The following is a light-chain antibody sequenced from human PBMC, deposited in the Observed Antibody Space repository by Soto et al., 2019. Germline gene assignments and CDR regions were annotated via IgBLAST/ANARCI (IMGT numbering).Light chain of an antibody. J-gene: IGLJ1*01. CDR2: EVT. CDR1: SGDIGSYNR. Sequence: ALTQPASVSGSPGQSITIPCTGTSGDIGSYNRVSWYQQHPGKAPKLIIYEVTDRPSGVSNRFTGAKSGNTASLTISGLQAEDEAEYYCSSYTNINTRACVFGTGTKV. CDR3: SSYTNINTRACV. V-gene: IGLV2-14*01.